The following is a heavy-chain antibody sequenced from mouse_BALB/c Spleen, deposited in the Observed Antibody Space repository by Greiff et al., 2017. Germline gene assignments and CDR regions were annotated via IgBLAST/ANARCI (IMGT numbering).Heavy chain of an antibody. J-gene: IGHJ4*01. CDR1: GFAFSSYD. Sequence: EVKLMESGGGLVKPGGSLKLSCAASGFAFSSYDMSWVRQTPEKRLEWVAYISSGGGSTYYPDTVKGRFTISRDNAKNTLYLQMSSLKSEDTAMYYCARSGGHYAMDYWGQGTSVTVSS. CDR3: ARSGGHYAMDY. CDR2: ISSGGGST. V-gene: IGHV5-12-1*01. D-gene: IGHD4-1*01.